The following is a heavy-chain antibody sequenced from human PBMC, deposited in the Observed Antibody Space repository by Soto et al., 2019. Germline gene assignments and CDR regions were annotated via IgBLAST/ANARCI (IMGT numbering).Heavy chain of an antibody. CDR3: AREIVVVPAANDY. D-gene: IGHD2-2*01. V-gene: IGHV3-7*01. CDR1: GFTFSSYW. CDR2: IKQDGSEK. J-gene: IGHJ4*02. Sequence: GGSLRLSCAASGFTFSSYWMSWVRQAPGKGLEWVANIKQDGSEKYYVDSVKGRFTISRDNAKNSLYLQMNSLRAEDTAVYYCAREIVVVPAANDYWGQGTLVTVSS.